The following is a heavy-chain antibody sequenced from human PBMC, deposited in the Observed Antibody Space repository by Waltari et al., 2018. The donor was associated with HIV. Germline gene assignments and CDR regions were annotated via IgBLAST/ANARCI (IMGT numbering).Heavy chain of an antibody. Sequence: EVQLVESGGGLIQPGGSLRLSCAASGITVSSNYMTWVRQAPGKGLEWVAVIYSGGSTHYADSVKGRFTISRDNSKNTLYLQMNSLRAEDTAVYYCARARTYYDFWSGNYSPDYFDYWGQGTLITVSS. CDR2: IYSGGST. CDR3: ARARTYYDFWSGNYSPDYFDY. D-gene: IGHD3-3*01. J-gene: IGHJ4*02. V-gene: IGHV3-53*01. CDR1: GITVSSNY.